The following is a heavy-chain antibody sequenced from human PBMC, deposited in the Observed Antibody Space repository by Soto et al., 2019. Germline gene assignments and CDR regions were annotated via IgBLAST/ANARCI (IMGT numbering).Heavy chain of an antibody. J-gene: IGHJ4*02. CDR1: QFTFSSFT. D-gene: IGHD3-3*01. Sequence: ESGGGVVQPGKSLRVSCAASQFTFSSFTMHWVRQAPGKGLEWVAVISNDGRNKLYADSVKGRFTISRDNSKNTLFLQMNSLTPEDTAVYYCARGGYYTFWNGSIGTYWGQGTLVTVSS. CDR3: ARGGYYTFWNGSIGTY. V-gene: IGHV3-30-3*01. CDR2: ISNDGRNK.